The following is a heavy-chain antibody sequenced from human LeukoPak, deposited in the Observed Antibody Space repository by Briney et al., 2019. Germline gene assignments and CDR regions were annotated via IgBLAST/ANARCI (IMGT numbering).Heavy chain of an antibody. Sequence: SETLSLTCAVYGGSFSGYYWSWIRQPPGKGLEWIGEINHSGSTNYNPSLKSRATISVDTSKNQFSLKLSSVTAADTAVYYCARGCLRPFGWLQHSPLSYFDYWGQGTLVTVSS. CDR2: INHSGST. V-gene: IGHV4-34*01. CDR1: GGSFSGYY. J-gene: IGHJ4*02. CDR3: ARGCLRPFGWLQHSPLSYFDY. D-gene: IGHD5-24*01.